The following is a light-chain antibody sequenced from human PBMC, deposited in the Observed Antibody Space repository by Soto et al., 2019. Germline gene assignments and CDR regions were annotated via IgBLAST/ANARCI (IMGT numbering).Light chain of an antibody. V-gene: IGKV1-33*01. Sequence: DIQMTQSPSSLSASVGDRVTITCQASQGISNYLNWYQQKPGKAPKLLIYDASNLETGVPSRFSGSGSGTDFTFTISSLQPEDIATYYCQQYDNLSVTFGGGTKVEIK. CDR1: QGISNY. J-gene: IGKJ4*01. CDR2: DAS. CDR3: QQYDNLSVT.